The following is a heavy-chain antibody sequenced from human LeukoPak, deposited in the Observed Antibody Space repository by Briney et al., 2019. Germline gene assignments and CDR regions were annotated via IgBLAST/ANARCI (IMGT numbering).Heavy chain of an antibody. J-gene: IGHJ5*02. D-gene: IGHD2-2*01. Sequence: PSETLSLTCTVSGYSISSGYYWGWIRQPPGKGLEWIGSIYHSGSTYYNPSLKSRVTISVDTSKNQFSLKLSSVTAADTVVYYCARVKYCSSTSCYWFDPWGQGTLVTVSP. CDR1: GYSISSGYY. CDR2: IYHSGST. CDR3: ARVKYCSSTSCYWFDP. V-gene: IGHV4-38-2*02.